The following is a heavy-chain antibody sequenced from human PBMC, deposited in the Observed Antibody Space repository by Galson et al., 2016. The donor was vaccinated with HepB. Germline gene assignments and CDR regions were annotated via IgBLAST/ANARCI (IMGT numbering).Heavy chain of an antibody. CDR2: IYSSGSS. V-gene: IGHV4-61*02. J-gene: IGHJ2*01. CDR1: GGSVSSGSNY. Sequence: TLSLTCSVSGGSVSSGSNYWNWIRQTAGKGLEWIGRIYSSGSSDYNPSLKSRVTISIDTSKNQFSLTLASLAAADTAVYYCARAPLTVTGHWYLDLWGRGTLVAVSP. CDR3: ARAPLTVTGHWYLDL. D-gene: IGHD6-19*01.